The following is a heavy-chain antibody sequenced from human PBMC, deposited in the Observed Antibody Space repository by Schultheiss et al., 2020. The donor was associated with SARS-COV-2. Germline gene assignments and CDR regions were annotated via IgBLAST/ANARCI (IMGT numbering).Heavy chain of an antibody. V-gene: IGHV4-4*02. D-gene: IGHD4-17*01. CDR3: ARSHDYGDHRKYYYYYYGMDV. CDR1: GGSVSSNYW. CDR2: IYHSGTT. J-gene: IGHJ6*02. Sequence: SETLSLTCAVSGGSVSSNYWWTWVRQPPGKGLEWIGEIYHSGTTNYNSSLKSRLTISLDKSKNQFSLKLSSVTAADTAVYYCARSHDYGDHRKYYYYYYGMDVWGQGTTVTVSS.